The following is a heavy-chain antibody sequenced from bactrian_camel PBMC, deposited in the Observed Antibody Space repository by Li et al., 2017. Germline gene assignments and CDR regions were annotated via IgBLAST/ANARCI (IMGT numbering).Heavy chain of an antibody. J-gene: IGHJ4*01. V-gene: IGHV3S1*01. CDR1: GNTYRYE. CDR3: AAGWSYGVGTLLRRHYNY. D-gene: IGHD5*01. CDR2: IYTGSGNT. Sequence: HVQLVESGGGSVQAGGSLRLSCVASGNTYRYEMAWFRQAPGKGRGGVARIYTGSGNTYYADSVKGRFTISQDNAKKTTYLQMGHLRTEDTAIYYCAAGWSYGVGTLLRRHYNYRGQGTQVTVS.